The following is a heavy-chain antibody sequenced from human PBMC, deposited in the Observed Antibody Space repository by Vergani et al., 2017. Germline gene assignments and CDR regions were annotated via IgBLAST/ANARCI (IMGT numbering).Heavy chain of an antibody. V-gene: IGHV1-24*01. CDR3: AIVTDYYCSSGYYLDY. J-gene: IGHJ4*02. Sequence: QVQLVQSGSEVRKPGASVKVSCQVSGYSLTELPIHWVRQAPGKGLEWMGGFDPEHGEVTFAHHIQGRVTMTENRSTDTAYMELRSLRPEDTALYYCAIVTDYYCSSGYYLDYWGQGTLVTVSS. D-gene: IGHD3-22*01. CDR1: GYSLTELP. CDR2: FDPEHGEV.